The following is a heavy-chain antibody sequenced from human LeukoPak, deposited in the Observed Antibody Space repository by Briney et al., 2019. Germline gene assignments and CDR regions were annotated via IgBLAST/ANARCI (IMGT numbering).Heavy chain of an antibody. J-gene: IGHJ4*02. CDR2: ISSSSSSI. CDR3: ARDDYSSGWHPFDY. D-gene: IGHD6-19*01. CDR1: GFTLSRYS. V-gene: IGHV3-48*01. Sequence: AGGSLRLSCAACGFTLSRYSMKGVRQAPGKGREWGSYISSSSSSIEYADPVKGRFTIYRDNAKNSLYLQMNSLRAEDTAVYYCARDDYSSGWHPFDYWGQGTLVTVSS.